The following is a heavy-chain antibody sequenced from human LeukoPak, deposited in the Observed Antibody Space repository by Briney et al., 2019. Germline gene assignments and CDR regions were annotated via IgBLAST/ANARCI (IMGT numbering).Heavy chain of an antibody. V-gene: IGHV3-53*01. J-gene: IGHJ3*02. CDR2: TYSDVNT. CDR1: GFTVSSNY. D-gene: IGHD2/OR15-2a*01. CDR3: ARKNDLLNAAFDI. Sequence: PGGPLRLSCAASGFTVSSNYMSWVRQAPGKGLEWVSITYSDVNTNYADSVKGRFTISRDNSKNTLSLQMNSLRAEDTAVYYCARKNDLLNAAFDIWGQGTVVTVSS.